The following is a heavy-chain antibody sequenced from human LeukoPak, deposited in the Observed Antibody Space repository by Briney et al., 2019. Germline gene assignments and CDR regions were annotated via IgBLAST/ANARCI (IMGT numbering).Heavy chain of an antibody. CDR3: ARRVAAAGEGIDY. J-gene: IGHJ4*02. CDR1: GGSISSSSYY. D-gene: IGHD6-13*01. Sequence: SETLSLTCTVSGGSISSSSYYWGWIRQPPGKGLEWIGSIYYSGSTYYNPSLKSRVTISVDTSKNQFSLKLSSVTAADTAVYYCARRVAAAGEGIDYWGQGTLVTVSS. V-gene: IGHV4-39*01. CDR2: IYYSGST.